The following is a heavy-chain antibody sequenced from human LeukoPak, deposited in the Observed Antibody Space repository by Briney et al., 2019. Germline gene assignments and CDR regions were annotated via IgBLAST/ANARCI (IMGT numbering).Heavy chain of an antibody. Sequence: GALVKVSCKASGYTFTGYYMHWVRQAPGQGLEWMGWINPNSGNTGYAQKFQGRVTMTRNTSISTAYMELSSLRSEDTAVYYCAIRTAYGDYESDYWGQGTLVTVSS. V-gene: IGHV1-8*02. CDR3: AIRTAYGDYESDY. CDR1: GYTFTGYY. J-gene: IGHJ4*02. CDR2: INPNSGNT. D-gene: IGHD4-17*01.